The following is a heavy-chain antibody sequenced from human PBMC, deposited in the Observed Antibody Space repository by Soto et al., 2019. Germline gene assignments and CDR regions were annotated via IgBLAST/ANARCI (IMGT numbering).Heavy chain of an antibody. CDR1: GGTFSSYA. Sequence: QVQLVQSGAEVKKPGSSVKVSCKASGGTFSSYAISWVRQAPGQGLEWMGGIIPIFGTTNYEQKFQGRVTITADESTSTAYMELSSLRSEDTAVYYCARAGEIVVVPAPRGNYGKDVWGKGTTVTVSS. V-gene: IGHV1-69*01. J-gene: IGHJ6*04. CDR3: ARAGEIVVVPAPRGNYGKDV. CDR2: IIPIFGTT. D-gene: IGHD2-2*01.